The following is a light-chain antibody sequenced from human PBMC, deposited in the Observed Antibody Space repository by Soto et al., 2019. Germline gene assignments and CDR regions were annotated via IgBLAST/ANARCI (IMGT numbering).Light chain of an antibody. CDR2: GNS. J-gene: IGLJ1*01. Sequence: QSVLTQPPSVPGAPGQRVTISCTGSSSNIGAGYDVHWYQQLPGTAPKLLIYGNSNRPSGVPDRFSGSKSGTSASLAFTGLQAEDEADYYCQSYDSSLSGYVFGTGTKVTVL. CDR3: QSYDSSLSGYV. V-gene: IGLV1-40*01. CDR1: SSNIGAGYD.